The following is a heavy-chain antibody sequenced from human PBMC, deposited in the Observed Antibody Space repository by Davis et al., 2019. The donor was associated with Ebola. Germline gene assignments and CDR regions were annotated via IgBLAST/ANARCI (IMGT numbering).Heavy chain of an antibody. J-gene: IGHJ4*02. CDR1: GFTFSSYA. Sequence: GESLKISCAASGFTFSSYAMHWVRQAPGKGLEWVAVISYDGSNKYYADSVKGRFTISRDNSKNTLYLQMNSLRAEDTAVYYCARDSDSFWGGYFYFWGQGTLVTVSS. V-gene: IGHV3-30*04. CDR2: ISYDGSNK. D-gene: IGHD3-3*01. CDR3: ARDSDSFWGGYFYF.